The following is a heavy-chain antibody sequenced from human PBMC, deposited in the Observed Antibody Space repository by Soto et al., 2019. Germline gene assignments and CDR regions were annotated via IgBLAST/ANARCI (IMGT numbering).Heavy chain of an antibody. V-gene: IGHV4-31*03. Sequence: SETLSLTCTVSGGSISSGGYSWSWIRQPPGKGLEWIGYIYYSGSTYYNPSLKSRVTISVDTSKNQFSLKLSSVTAADTAVYYCARVGGINWFDPWGQGTLVTVSS. J-gene: IGHJ5*02. CDR2: IYYSGST. D-gene: IGHD3-16*01. CDR1: GGSISSGGYS. CDR3: ARVGGINWFDP.